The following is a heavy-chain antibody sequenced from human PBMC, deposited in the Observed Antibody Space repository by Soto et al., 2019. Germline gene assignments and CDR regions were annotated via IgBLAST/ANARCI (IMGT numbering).Heavy chain of an antibody. Sequence: PSDSLSLTCDVCGGSVDNSDFFLCWVRQPPLWGLEFLGSVHYSGGTSYNPSLKSRVTVSVETSKNQVSLRVRSVTVAETAKYYCVRVVEGATLHTDFDSCAQGIVVTVPS. J-gene: IGHJ4*02. V-gene: IGHV4-39*01. D-gene: IGHD2-21*01. CDR2: VHYSGGT. CDR3: VRVVEGATLHTDFDS. CDR1: GGSVDNSDFF.